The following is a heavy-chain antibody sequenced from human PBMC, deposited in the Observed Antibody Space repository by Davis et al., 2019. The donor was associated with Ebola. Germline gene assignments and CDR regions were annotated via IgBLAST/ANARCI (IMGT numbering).Heavy chain of an antibody. CDR1: AFTSSDHY. CDR3: AKDRVVVAAAPFDY. V-gene: IGHV3-23*01. J-gene: IGHJ4*02. CDR2: IRGSGGST. D-gene: IGHD2-15*01. Sequence: PAGSLRLSCAVSAFTSSDHYMDWVRQAPEKGLEWVSAIRGSGGSTYYADSVKGRFTISRDNSKNTLYLQMNRLRAEDTAVYYCAKDRVVVAAAPFDYWGQGTLVTVSS.